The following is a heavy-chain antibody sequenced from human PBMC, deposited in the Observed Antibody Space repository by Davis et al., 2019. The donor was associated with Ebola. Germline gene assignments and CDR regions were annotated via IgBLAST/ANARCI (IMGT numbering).Heavy chain of an antibody. J-gene: IGHJ3*02. V-gene: IGHV1-69*10. CDR1: GGTFSTYT. CDR3: TTPGGQDSGYDVFDI. CDR2: IIPVLGIP. Sequence: SVKVSCKASGGTFSTYTVSWVRQAPGQGLEWMRGIIPVLGIPNYAQRFQGRVTVTRDTSTTTVYMDLSSLRSKDTALYYCTTPGGQDSGYDVFDIWGQGTMVTVSS. D-gene: IGHD5-12*01.